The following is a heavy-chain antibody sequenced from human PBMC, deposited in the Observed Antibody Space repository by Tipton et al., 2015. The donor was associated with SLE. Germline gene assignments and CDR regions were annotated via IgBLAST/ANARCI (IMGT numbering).Heavy chain of an antibody. J-gene: IGHJ4*02. Sequence: SLRLSCAASGFTFSSYAMSWVRQTPGKGLEWVSAISGSGGSTYYADSVKGRFTISRDNSKNTLYLQMNSLRAEDTAVYYCAKSVGELGSHYYGSGSHYWGQGTLVTASS. V-gene: IGHV3-23*01. CDR3: AKSVGELGSHYYGSGSHY. D-gene: IGHD3-10*01. CDR2: ISGSGGST. CDR1: GFTFSSYA.